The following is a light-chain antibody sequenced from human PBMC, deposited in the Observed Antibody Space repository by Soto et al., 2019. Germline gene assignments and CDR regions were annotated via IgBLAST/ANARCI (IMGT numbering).Light chain of an antibody. J-gene: IGKJ5*01. CDR3: QQYNSYPIT. V-gene: IGKV1-16*01. Sequence: DIQMTQSPSSLSASVGDRVTISCRASQGISNFLAWFQQKPGKAPKPLIFDASNLQSGVPSRFSGTGTGTDFSLTISSLQPEDFATYYCQQYNSYPITFGQGTRLEIK. CDR2: DAS. CDR1: QGISNF.